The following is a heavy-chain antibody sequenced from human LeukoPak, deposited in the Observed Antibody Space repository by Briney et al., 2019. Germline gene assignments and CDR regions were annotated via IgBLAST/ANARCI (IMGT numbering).Heavy chain of an antibody. CDR3: ARFGGFGELPKPFDY. CDR1: GGSFSGYY. J-gene: IGHJ4*02. Sequence: SETLSLTCAVYGGSFSGYYWSWIRQPPGKGLEWIGEINHSGSTNYNPSLKSRVTISVDTSKNQSSLKLSSVTAADTAVYYCARFGGFGELPKPFDYWGQGTLVTVSS. D-gene: IGHD3-10*01. V-gene: IGHV4-34*01. CDR2: INHSGST.